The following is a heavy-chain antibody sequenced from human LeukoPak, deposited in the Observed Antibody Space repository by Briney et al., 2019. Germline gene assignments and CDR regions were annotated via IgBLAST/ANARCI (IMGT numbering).Heavy chain of an antibody. CDR3: AREFYAGGFDY. V-gene: IGHV4-39*07. Sequence: SETLSLTCTVSGGSISSSSYYWGWIRQPPGKGLEWIGSIYYSGSTYYNPSLKSRVTISVDTSKNQFSLKLSSVTAADTAVYYCAREFYAGGFDYWGQGTLVTVSS. D-gene: IGHD3-16*01. CDR2: IYYSGST. CDR1: GGSISSSSYY. J-gene: IGHJ4*02.